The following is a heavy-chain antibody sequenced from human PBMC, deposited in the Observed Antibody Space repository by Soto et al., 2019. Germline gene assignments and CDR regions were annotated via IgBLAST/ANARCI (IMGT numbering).Heavy chain of an antibody. J-gene: IGHJ4*02. CDR2: INAGNGNT. CDR3: ARDFKGYCSGGSCYALDY. Sequence: ASVKVSCKASGYTFTSYAMHWVRQAPGQRLEWMGWINAGNGNTKYSQKFQGRVTITRDTSASTAYMELSSLRSEDTAVYYCARDFKGYCSGGSCYALDYWGQGTLVTVSS. CDR1: GYTFTSYA. V-gene: IGHV1-3*01. D-gene: IGHD2-15*01.